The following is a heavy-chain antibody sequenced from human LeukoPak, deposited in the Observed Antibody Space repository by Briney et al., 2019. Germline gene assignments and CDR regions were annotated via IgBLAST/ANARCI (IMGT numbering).Heavy chain of an antibody. CDR2: ISYSGST. D-gene: IGHD3-22*01. CDR1: GGSISSSY. Sequence: PSETLSLTCTVSGGSISSSYWSWIRQSPGKGLEWIGHISYSGSTNYNPSLKSRVTISVDTSKNHFSLKLNSVTAADTAMYYCARDGPENYYDNGGAFDFWGQGTLVIVSS. V-gene: IGHV4-59*01. J-gene: IGHJ4*02. CDR3: ARDGPENYYDNGGAFDF.